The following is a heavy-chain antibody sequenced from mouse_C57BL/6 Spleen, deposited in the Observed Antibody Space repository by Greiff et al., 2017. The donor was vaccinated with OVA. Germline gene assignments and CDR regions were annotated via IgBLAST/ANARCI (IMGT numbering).Heavy chain of an antibody. CDR1: GYAFSSYW. V-gene: IGHV1-80*01. CDR3: ARKRALTGYYAMDY. J-gene: IGHJ4*01. D-gene: IGHD4-1*01. CDR2: IYPGDGDT. Sequence: QVQLQQSGAELVKPGASVKISCKASGYAFSSYWMNWVKQRPGKGLEWIGQIYPGDGDTNYNGKFKGKATLTADKSSSTAYMQLSSLTSEDSAVYFCARKRALTGYYAMDYWGQGTSGTVSS.